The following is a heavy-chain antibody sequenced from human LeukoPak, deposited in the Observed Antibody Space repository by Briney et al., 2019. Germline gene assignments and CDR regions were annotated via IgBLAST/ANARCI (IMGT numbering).Heavy chain of an antibody. V-gene: IGHV5-51*01. CDR3: ARLRSHYFDY. CDR1: GNSFTSYW. J-gene: IGHJ4*02. Sequence: GESLKISCQGSGNSFTSYWIGWVRQMPGKGPEWMGIFYPGDSDTRYCTSFQGQVTISAHKSISTAYLQWSSLRGSDTAMYYCARLRSHYFDYWGEGTLVSVST. CDR2: FYPGDSDT.